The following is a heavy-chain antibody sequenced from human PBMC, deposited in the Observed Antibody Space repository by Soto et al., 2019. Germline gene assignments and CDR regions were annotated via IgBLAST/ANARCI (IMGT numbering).Heavy chain of an antibody. D-gene: IGHD3-10*01. Sequence: ASVKVSCKASGYTFTSYGISWVRQAPGQGLEWMGWISAYNGNTNYAQKLQGRVTMTTDTSTSTAYMELRSLRSDDTAVYYCAREYYYGSGSYRNYYYYYYMDVWGKGTTVTVSS. CDR1: GYTFTSYG. CDR3: AREYYYGSGSYRNYYYYYYMDV. J-gene: IGHJ6*03. V-gene: IGHV1-18*01. CDR2: ISAYNGNT.